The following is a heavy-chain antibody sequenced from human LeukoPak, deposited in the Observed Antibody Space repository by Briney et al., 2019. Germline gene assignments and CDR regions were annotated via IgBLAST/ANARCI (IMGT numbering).Heavy chain of an antibody. D-gene: IGHD3-22*01. CDR1: GYTFTDYY. CDR2: INSNNGGT. CDR3: ARGPDYYDSSGPGDY. Sequence: ASVKVSCKASGYTFTDYYVHWVRQAPGQGLEWMGWINSNNGGTKYAQKFQGRVTMTRDTSISTAYMELSRLRSDDTAVYYCARGPDYYDSSGPGDYWGQGTLVTVSS. J-gene: IGHJ4*02. V-gene: IGHV1-2*02.